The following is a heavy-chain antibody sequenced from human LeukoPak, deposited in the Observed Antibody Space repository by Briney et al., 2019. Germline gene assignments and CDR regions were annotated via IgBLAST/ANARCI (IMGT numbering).Heavy chain of an antibody. CDR3: AAPLSGSYRYPGY. J-gene: IGHJ4*02. CDR1: GFTFTSSA. CDR2: IVVGSGNT. V-gene: IGHV1-58*01. D-gene: IGHD1-26*01. Sequence: GASVKVSCKASGFTFTSSAVQWVRQARGQRLEWIGWIVVGSGNTNYAQKFQGRVTITRDMSTRTAYMELSSLRSEDTAVYYCAAPLSGSYRYPGYWGQGTLVTVSS.